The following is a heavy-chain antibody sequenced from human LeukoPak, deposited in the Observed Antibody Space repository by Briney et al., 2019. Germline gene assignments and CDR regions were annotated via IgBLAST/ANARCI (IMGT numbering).Heavy chain of an antibody. CDR2: INPNSGGT. J-gene: IGHJ5*02. D-gene: IGHD6-13*01. V-gene: IGHV1-2*02. CDR3: ARGRDSDSWYFDWFDT. Sequence: ASVKVSCKASGYTFTGYYMHWVRQAPGQGLEWMGWINPNSGGTNYAQKFQGRVTMTRDTSISTAYMELSRLRSDDTAVYYCARGRDSDSWYFDWFDTWGQETLVTVSS. CDR1: GYTFTGYY.